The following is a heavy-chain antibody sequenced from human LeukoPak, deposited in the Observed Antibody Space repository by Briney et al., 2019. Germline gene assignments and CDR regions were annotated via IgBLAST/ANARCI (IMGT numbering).Heavy chain of an antibody. D-gene: IGHD2-2*01. Sequence: ASVKVSCKPSGYTFTSYGINWVRQAPGQGLEGMGWISAYNDKTNYAQKLQGRVTMTTDTSTSTVYMELRSLRSDDTAVYYCARDKGYCSSISCSALHGMDVWGQGTTVTVSS. J-gene: IGHJ6*02. CDR1: GYTFTSYG. CDR2: ISAYNDKT. V-gene: IGHV1-18*01. CDR3: ARDKGYCSSISCSALHGMDV.